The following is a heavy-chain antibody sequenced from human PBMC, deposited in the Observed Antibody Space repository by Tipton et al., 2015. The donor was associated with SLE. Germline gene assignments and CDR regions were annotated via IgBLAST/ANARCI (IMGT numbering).Heavy chain of an antibody. CDR1: GGSFSGYY. CDR2: INHSGST. Sequence: TLSLTCAVYGGSFSGYYWSWIRQPPGKGLEWIGEINHSGSTNYNPSLKSRVTISVDTSKNQFSLKLSSVTAADTAVYYCARKWELLRDWYFDLWGRGTLVTVSS. CDR3: ARKWELLRDWYFDL. J-gene: IGHJ2*01. D-gene: IGHD1-26*01. V-gene: IGHV4-34*01.